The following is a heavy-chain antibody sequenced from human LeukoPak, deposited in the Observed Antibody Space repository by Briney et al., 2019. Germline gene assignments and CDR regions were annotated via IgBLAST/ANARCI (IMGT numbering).Heavy chain of an antibody. CDR2: ISSSSSYI. D-gene: IGHD6-19*01. V-gene: IGHV3-11*06. J-gene: IGHJ3*02. Sequence: SGGSLRLSCAASGFTFSDYYMSWIRQAPGKGLEWVSYISSSSSYIYYADSVKGRFTISRDNAKNSLYLQMNSLRAEDTAVYYCARGYSSGWYDAFDIWGQGTMVTVSS. CDR3: ARGYSSGWYDAFDI. CDR1: GFTFSDYY.